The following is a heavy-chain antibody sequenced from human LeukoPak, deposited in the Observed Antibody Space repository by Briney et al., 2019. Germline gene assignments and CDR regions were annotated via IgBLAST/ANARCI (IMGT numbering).Heavy chain of an antibody. CDR2: IDWDDDK. CDR1: GFSLSTSGMC. D-gene: IGHD3-10*01. CDR3: ARTSTYGSGSSFDY. V-gene: IGHV2-70*11. J-gene: IGHJ4*02. Sequence: SGPTLVNPTQTLTLTCTFSGFSLSTSGMCVSWIRQPPGKALVWLARIDWDDDKYYSTSLKTRLTISKDTSKNQVVLTMTNMDPVDTATYYCARTSTYGSGSSFDYWGQGTLVTVSS.